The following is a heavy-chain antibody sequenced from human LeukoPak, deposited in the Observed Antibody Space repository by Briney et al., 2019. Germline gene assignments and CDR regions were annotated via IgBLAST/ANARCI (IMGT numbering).Heavy chain of an antibody. CDR1: GYTFTSYY. CDR2: INPSGGST. Sequence: ASVKVSCKASGYTFTSYYMHWGRQAPGQGLEWMGIINPSGGSTSYAQKFQGRVTMTRDTSTSTVYMELSNLRSEDTAVCYCARAPRWRIWSSGAFDIWGQGTMVTVSS. CDR3: ARAPRWRIWSSGAFDI. D-gene: IGHD2-15*01. V-gene: IGHV1-46*01. J-gene: IGHJ3*02.